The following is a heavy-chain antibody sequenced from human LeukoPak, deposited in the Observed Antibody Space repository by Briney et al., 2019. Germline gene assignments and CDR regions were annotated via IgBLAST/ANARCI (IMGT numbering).Heavy chain of an antibody. D-gene: IGHD7-27*01. CDR1: GYTFTSYY. CDR3: ARGTKWGAFDI. CDR2: INPSGGST. Sequence: ASVKVSCKASGYTFTSYYMHWVRQAPGQGLEWMGIINPSGGSTSYTQKFQGRVTMTRDMSTSTVYMELSSLRSEDTAVYYCARGTKWGAFDIWGQGTMVTVSS. J-gene: IGHJ3*02. V-gene: IGHV1-46*01.